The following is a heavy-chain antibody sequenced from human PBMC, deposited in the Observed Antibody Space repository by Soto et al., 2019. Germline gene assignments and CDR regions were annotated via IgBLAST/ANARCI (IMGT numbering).Heavy chain of an antibody. V-gene: IGHV3-33*01. CDR3: ARSTYYDFWSGSTNWFDP. CDR2: IWYDGSNK. Sequence: PGGSLRLSCAASGFTFSSYGMHWVRQAPGKGLEWVAVIWYDGSNKYYADSVKGRFTISRDNSKNTLYLQMNSLRAEDTAVYYCARSTYYDFWSGSTNWFDPWGQGTLVTVSS. D-gene: IGHD3-3*01. CDR1: GFTFSSYG. J-gene: IGHJ5*02.